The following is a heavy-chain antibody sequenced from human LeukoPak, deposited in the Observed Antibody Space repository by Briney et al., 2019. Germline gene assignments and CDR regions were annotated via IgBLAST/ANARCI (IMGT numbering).Heavy chain of an antibody. CDR3: ARAMAGGVVVVPAAMIPFDI. CDR2: INPNSGGT. J-gene: IGHJ3*02. CDR1: GYTFTGYY. V-gene: IGHV1-2*02. Sequence: GASVKVSCKATGYTFTGYYMHWVRQAPGQGLEWMGWINPNSGGTNYAQKFQGRVTLTRDTSISTAYMGLSRLRSDDTAVYYCARAMAGGVVVVPAAMIPFDIWGQGTMVTVSS. D-gene: IGHD2-2*01.